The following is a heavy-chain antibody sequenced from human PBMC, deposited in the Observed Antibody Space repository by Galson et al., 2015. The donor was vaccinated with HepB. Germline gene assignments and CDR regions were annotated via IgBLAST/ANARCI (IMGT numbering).Heavy chain of an antibody. D-gene: IGHD3-3*01. CDR3: ARSIFGVGIFGPHWYFDT. V-gene: IGHV4-34*01. CDR1: GGPFSDYY. Sequence: SETLSLTCAVYGGPFSDYYWSWIRQPPGKGLEWIGDINHSGTTNYNPALNSRVTISVDTSKNHISLKLSSVTAADTAVYYCARSIFGVGIFGPHWYFDTWGRGTLVTVSS. CDR2: INHSGTT. J-gene: IGHJ2*01.